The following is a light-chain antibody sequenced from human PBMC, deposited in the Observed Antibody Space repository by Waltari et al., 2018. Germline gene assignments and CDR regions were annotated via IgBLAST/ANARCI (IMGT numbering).Light chain of an antibody. J-gene: IGLJ1*01. CDR2: DVS. CDR3: SSYAGSNNYV. Sequence: QSALPQPPPASGPPGQSVPISRTGPRSDAGGYTRVSWYQQHPGKAPKLMIYDVSKRPSGVPDRFSGSKSGNTASLTVSGLQAEDEADYYCSSYAGSNNYVFGTGTTVTVL. CDR1: RSDAGGYTR. V-gene: IGLV2-8*01.